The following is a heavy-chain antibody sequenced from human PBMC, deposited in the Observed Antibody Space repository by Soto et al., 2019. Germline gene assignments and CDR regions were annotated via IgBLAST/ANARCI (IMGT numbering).Heavy chain of an antibody. Sequence: QVQLVQSGAEVKKPGSSVKVSCKASGGTFSSYAISWVRQAPGQGLEWMGGIIPIFGTANHAQKFQGRVTITEAESTRTAYMELSSLRSEDTAVYYCARVGAYYDFWSGYEFDPWGQGTLVTVSS. CDR1: GGTFSSYA. D-gene: IGHD3-3*01. J-gene: IGHJ5*02. V-gene: IGHV1-69*01. CDR3: ARVGAYYDFWSGYEFDP. CDR2: IIPIFGTA.